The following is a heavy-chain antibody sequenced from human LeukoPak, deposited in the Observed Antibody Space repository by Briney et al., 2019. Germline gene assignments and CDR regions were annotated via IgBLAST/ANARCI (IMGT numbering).Heavy chain of an antibody. CDR3: ARGCGAVGESNCPACDI. CDR2: IYYDGINK. J-gene: IGHJ3*02. V-gene: IGHV3-33*01. Sequence: PGRSLRLSCAASGFTFSNDGMHWVRQAPGGGLEWVAVIYYDGINKYYADSVKGRFTISRDNSKNTQYLQMNSLRVEDTAVYYCARGCGAVGESNCPACDIWGQGTMVTVSS. CDR1: GFTFSNDG. D-gene: IGHD4-11*01.